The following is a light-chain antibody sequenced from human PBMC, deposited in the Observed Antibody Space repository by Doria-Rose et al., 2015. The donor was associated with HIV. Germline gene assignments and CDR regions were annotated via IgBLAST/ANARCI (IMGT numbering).Light chain of an antibody. CDR3: HQYGTSWT. Sequence: DIVMTQSPGTLSLSPGERATISCRASQSFSSTYLAWYQQNPGQAPSLLIYDGSTRATGIPDRFSASGSATDFTLSSNRLEPEEFALYECHQYGTSWTFGQGTKVEI. J-gene: IGKJ1*01. CDR1: QSFSSTY. CDR2: DGS. V-gene: IGKV3-20*01.